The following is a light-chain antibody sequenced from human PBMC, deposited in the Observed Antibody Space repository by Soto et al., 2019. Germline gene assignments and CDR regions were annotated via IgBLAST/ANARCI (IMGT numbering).Light chain of an antibody. CDR2: DAS. CDR3: QQYENLPIT. J-gene: IGKJ5*01. V-gene: IGKV1-33*01. CDR1: LDIITL. Sequence: DIQMTQSPSSLSASVGDRVTITCQASLDIITLLNWYQEKPGKTPKLLIFDASNLEVGVPSRFSGGGSGTHFTLTITSLQPEDGATYYCQQYENLPITFGQGTRLEIK.